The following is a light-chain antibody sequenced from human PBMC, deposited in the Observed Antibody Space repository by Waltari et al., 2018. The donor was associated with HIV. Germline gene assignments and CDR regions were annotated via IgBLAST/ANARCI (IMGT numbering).Light chain of an antibody. CDR2: EVT. Sequence: QSALTQPASVSGSPGQSITISCTGTSSDVGNYDLVSWYQQHPGKAPKLMIYEVTKWSSGVSNRFSGSKSGNTASLTISGLQAEDEADYYCCSYAGTNGLVFGGGTKLTVL. J-gene: IGLJ3*02. V-gene: IGLV2-23*02. CDR1: SSDVGNYDL. CDR3: CSYAGTNGLV.